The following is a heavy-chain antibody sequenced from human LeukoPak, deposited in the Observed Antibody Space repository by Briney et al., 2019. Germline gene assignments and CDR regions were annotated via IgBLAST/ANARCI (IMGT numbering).Heavy chain of an antibody. CDR2: INPSGGST. Sequence: ASVKVSCKAAGYTFTSYYMHWVRQAPGQGLEWMGIINPSGGSTSYAQRLQGRVTMTMDTSTSTVYMELSSLRSEDTAVYYCASEDIGVVPAARALDYWGQGTLVTVSS. V-gene: IGHV1-46*01. D-gene: IGHD2-2*01. CDR1: GYTFTSYY. J-gene: IGHJ4*02. CDR3: ASEDIGVVPAARALDY.